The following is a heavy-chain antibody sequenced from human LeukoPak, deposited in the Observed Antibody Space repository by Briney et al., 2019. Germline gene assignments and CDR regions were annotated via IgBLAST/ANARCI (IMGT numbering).Heavy chain of an antibody. CDR2: INQDGSEK. CDR3: ASNRWLPN. CDR1: GFTFSIYW. D-gene: IGHD6-19*01. Sequence: PGGSLRLSCAVSGFTFSIYWTSWVRQAPGKGLEWVANINQDGSEKNYVDSVKGRFTISRDNAKNSLYLQMNSLRAEDTAVYYCASNRWLPNWGQGTLVTVSS. J-gene: IGHJ4*02. V-gene: IGHV3-7*01.